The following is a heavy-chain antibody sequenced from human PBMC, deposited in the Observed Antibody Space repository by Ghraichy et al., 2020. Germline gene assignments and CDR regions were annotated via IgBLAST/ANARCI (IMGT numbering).Heavy chain of an antibody. Sequence: GGSLRLSCAASGFTFSSYAMSWVRQAPGKGLEWVSAISGSGGSTYYADSVKGRFTISRDNSKNTLYLQMNSLRAEDTAVYYCAKSHIVVVTAPGDYWGQGTLVTVSS. D-gene: IGHD2-21*02. J-gene: IGHJ4*02. CDR3: AKSHIVVVTAPGDY. V-gene: IGHV3-23*01. CDR1: GFTFSSYA. CDR2: ISGSGGST.